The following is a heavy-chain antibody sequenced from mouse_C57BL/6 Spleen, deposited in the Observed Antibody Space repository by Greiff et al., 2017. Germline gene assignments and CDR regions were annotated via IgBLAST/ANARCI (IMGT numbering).Heavy chain of an antibody. J-gene: IGHJ3*01. Sequence: EVKLVESGPGLVKPSQSLSLTCSVTGYSITSGYYWNWIRQFPGNKLEWMGYISYDGSNNYNPSLKNRISITRETSKNQFFLKLNSVTTEDTATYYCARDYDYLFAYWGQGTLVTVSA. CDR3: ARDYDYLFAY. V-gene: IGHV3-6*01. CDR2: ISYDGSN. D-gene: IGHD2-4*01. CDR1: GYSITSGYY.